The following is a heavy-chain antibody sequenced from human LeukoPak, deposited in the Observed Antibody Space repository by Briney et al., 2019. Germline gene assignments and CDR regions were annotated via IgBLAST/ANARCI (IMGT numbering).Heavy chain of an antibody. CDR1: SVSITSSSYY. V-gene: IGHV4-39*01. CDR2: FYYSGTM. D-gene: IGHD3-10*01. CDR3: ARISGPHYYAMDV. Sequence: SETLSLTCSVSSVSITSSSYYWGWIRQPPGGGLEWIGSFYYSGTMYYKPSLKSRVSIYVDTSKNQFSLKVTSMTAADTAVYYCARISGPHYYAMDVWGQGTTVTVSS. J-gene: IGHJ6*02.